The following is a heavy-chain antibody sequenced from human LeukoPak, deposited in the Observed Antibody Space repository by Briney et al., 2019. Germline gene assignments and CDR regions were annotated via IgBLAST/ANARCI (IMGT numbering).Heavy chain of an antibody. V-gene: IGHV4-38-2*01. J-gene: IGHJ4*02. Sequence: SETLSLTSAVSGYSISSGYYWAWFRQPPGKGLEWFGRIYHSGRTNYNPSLKSRVTTSVDTSKNQFSLKMSSVTAADTAVYYCARHENALDYGDPGAFDYCGQGTLGTASS. CDR1: GYSISSGYY. CDR2: IYHSGRT. D-gene: IGHD4-17*01. CDR3: ARHENALDYGDPGAFDY.